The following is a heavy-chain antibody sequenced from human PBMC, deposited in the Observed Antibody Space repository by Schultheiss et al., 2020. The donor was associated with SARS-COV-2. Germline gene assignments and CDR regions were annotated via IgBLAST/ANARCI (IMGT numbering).Heavy chain of an antibody. Sequence: SETLSLTCTVSGGSISSSSYYWGWIRQPPGKGLEWIGEINHSGSTNYNPSLKSRVTISVDTSKNQFSLKLSSVTAADTAVYYCARRAAAGPFDYWGQGTLVTVSS. V-gene: IGHV4-39*07. D-gene: IGHD6-13*01. CDR2: INHSGST. J-gene: IGHJ4*02. CDR3: ARRAAAGPFDY. CDR1: GGSISSSSYY.